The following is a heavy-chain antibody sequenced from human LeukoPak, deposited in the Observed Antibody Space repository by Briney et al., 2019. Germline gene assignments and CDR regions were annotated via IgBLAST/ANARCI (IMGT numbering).Heavy chain of an antibody. V-gene: IGHV1-2*04. CDR2: INPNSGGT. CDR3: ASVRGYRTAVGDYYYYMDV. CDR1: GYSFTSYG. J-gene: IGHJ6*03. Sequence: ASVKVSCKASGYSFTSYGISWVRQAPGQGLEWMGWINPNSGGTNYAQKFQGWVTMTRDTSISTAYMELSRLRSDDTAVYYCASVRGYRTAVGDYYYYMDVWGKGTSVTVSS. D-gene: IGHD4-23*01.